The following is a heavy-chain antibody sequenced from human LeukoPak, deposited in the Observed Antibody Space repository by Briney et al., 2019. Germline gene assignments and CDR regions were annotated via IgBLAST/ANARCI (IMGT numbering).Heavy chain of an antibody. CDR3: ARAGRSSSWTIDY. V-gene: IGHV3-30*01. Sequence: GRSLRLSYAASGFTFSSYAMHWVRQAPGKGLEWVAVISYDGSNKYYADSVKGRFTISRDNSKNTLYLQMNSLRAEDTAVYYCARAGRSSSWTIDYWGQGTLVTVSS. D-gene: IGHD6-13*01. CDR2: ISYDGSNK. CDR1: GFTFSSYA. J-gene: IGHJ4*02.